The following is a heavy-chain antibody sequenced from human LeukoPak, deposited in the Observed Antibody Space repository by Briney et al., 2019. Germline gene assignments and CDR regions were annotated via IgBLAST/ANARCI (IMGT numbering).Heavy chain of an antibody. CDR2: MNPNSGNT. Sequence: RASVKVSCKASGYTFTSYDINWVRQATGQGLEWMGWMNPNSGNTGYAQKFQGRVTMTRNTSISTAYMELSSLRSEDTAVYYCARAPALCSSTSCYTWFDPWGQGTLVTVSS. D-gene: IGHD2-2*02. CDR1: GYTFTSYD. V-gene: IGHV1-8*01. CDR3: ARAPALCSSTSCYTWFDP. J-gene: IGHJ5*02.